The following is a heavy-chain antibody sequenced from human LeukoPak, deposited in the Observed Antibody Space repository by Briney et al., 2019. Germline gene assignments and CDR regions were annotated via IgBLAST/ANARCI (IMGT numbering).Heavy chain of an antibody. CDR3: ARDASRGWYDY. Sequence: SETLSLTCTVSGGSISSYYWSWIRQPPGKGLEWIGYIYYSGSTNYNPSLKSRVTISVDTSKNRLSLKLSSVTAADTAVYYCARDASRGWYDYWGQGTLVTVSS. CDR2: IYYSGST. J-gene: IGHJ4*02. D-gene: IGHD6-19*01. CDR1: GGSISSYY. V-gene: IGHV4-59*01.